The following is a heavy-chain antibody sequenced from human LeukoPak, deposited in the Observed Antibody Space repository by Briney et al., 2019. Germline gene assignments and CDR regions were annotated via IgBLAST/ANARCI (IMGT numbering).Heavy chain of an antibody. V-gene: IGHV1-69*05. CDR2: IIPIFGTA. J-gene: IGHJ4*02. CDR1: GGTFSSYA. D-gene: IGHD2-2*02. CDR3: ARDEYCSSTSCHNFDY. Sequence: SVKVSCKASGGTFSSYAISWARQAPGQGLEWMGRIIPIFGTANYAQKFQGRVTITTDESTSTAYMELSSLRSEDTAVYYCARDEYCSSTSCHNFDYWGQGTLVTVSS.